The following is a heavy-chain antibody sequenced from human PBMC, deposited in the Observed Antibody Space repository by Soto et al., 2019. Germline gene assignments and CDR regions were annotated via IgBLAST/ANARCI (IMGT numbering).Heavy chain of an antibody. D-gene: IGHD3-10*01. CDR1: GFTFTPFS. J-gene: IGHJ3*02. CDR3: ARDRARTTNAFDI. CDR2: ISGSGTYI. V-gene: IGHV3-21*01. Sequence: EVQLVESGGGLVKPGGSLSLSLAASGFTFTPFSLPWVRQAPGKGLEWVSSISGSGTYIFYADSVKGRFTISRDNAKNSLYLQMNSLRAEDTAVYFCARDRARTTNAFDIWGQGTMVTVSS.